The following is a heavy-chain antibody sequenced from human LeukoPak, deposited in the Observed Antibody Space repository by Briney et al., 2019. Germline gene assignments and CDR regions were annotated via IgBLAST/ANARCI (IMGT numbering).Heavy chain of an antibody. CDR3: ARGRHDSSGSTKGGDY. CDR2: MNPNSGNT. CDR1: GYIFTSYD. Sequence: ASVKVSCKASGYIFTSYDINWVRQATGQGLEWMGWMNPNSGNTGYAQNFQGRVTMTRNTATRTAYMELSSLRAEDTAVYYCARGRHDSSGSTKGGDYWGQGTLVTVSS. D-gene: IGHD3-22*01. V-gene: IGHV1-8*01. J-gene: IGHJ4*02.